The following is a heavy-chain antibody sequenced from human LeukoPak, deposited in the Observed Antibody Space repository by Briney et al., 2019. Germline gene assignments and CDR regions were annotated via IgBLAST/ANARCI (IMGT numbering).Heavy chain of an antibody. CDR3: ARARRYSYGYDY. Sequence: GGSLRLSCAASGFTFSRLAMTWVRQAPGKGLEWVSTISASGPYYADAVRGRFTISRDNSRNTLSLQMDSLRAEDTAVYYCARARRYSYGYDYWGQGTLVTVSS. CDR1: GFTFSRLA. CDR2: ISASGP. D-gene: IGHD5-18*01. V-gene: IGHV3-23*01. J-gene: IGHJ4*02.